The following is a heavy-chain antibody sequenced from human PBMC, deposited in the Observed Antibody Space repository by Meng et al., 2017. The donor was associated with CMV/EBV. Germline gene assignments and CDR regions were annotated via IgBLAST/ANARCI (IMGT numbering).Heavy chain of an antibody. V-gene: IGHV1-69*05. CDR1: GGTFSSYA. J-gene: IGHJ3*02. Sequence: SVKVSCKASGGTFSSYAISWVRQAPGQGLEWMGGIIPIFGTANYAQKFQGRDTITTDESTSTAYMELSSLRSEDTAVYYCARVDRYNWNDVGAFDIWGQGTMVTVSS. CDR2: IIPIFGTA. D-gene: IGHD1-1*01. CDR3: ARVDRYNWNDVGAFDI.